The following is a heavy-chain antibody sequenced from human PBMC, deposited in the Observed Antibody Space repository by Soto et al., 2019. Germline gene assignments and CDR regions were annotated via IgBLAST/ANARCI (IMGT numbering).Heavy chain of an antibody. CDR3: AREVTIFGGDLKYYYYYGMDV. D-gene: IGHD3-3*01. CDR2: IIPIFGTA. Sequence: SVKVSCKASGGTFSSYAISWVRQAPGQGLEWMGGIIPIFGTANYAQKFQGRVTITADESTSTAYMELSSLRSEDTAVYYCAREVTIFGGDLKYYYYYGMDVWGQGTTVTVSS. V-gene: IGHV1-69*13. CDR1: GGTFSSYA. J-gene: IGHJ6*02.